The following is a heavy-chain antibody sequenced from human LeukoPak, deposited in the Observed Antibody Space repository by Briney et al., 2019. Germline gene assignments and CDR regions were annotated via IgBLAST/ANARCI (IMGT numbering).Heavy chain of an antibody. Sequence: GASVKVSCKASGYTFTGYYMHWVRQAPGQGLEWMGWINPNSGGTNYAQKFQGRVTMTRDTSISTAYMELSRLRSDDTAVYYSARAWYSSGWYLFDYWGQGTLVTVSS. V-gene: IGHV1-2*02. CDR3: ARAWYSSGWYLFDY. J-gene: IGHJ4*02. D-gene: IGHD6-19*01. CDR2: INPNSGGT. CDR1: GYTFTGYY.